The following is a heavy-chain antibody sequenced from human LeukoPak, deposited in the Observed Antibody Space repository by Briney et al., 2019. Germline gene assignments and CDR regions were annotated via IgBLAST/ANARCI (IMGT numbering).Heavy chain of an antibody. CDR2: ISSSGSII. J-gene: IGHJ4*02. CDR3: ARGYGATDY. D-gene: IGHD4-17*01. Sequence: PGGSLRLSCAASGFTFSSYSITWVRQAPGKGLEWVSYISSSGSIIYYADSVKGRFTLSRDNAKNSLYLQMNSLRDEDTAMYYCARGYGATDYWGQGTLVTVSS. CDR1: GFTFSSYS. V-gene: IGHV3-48*02.